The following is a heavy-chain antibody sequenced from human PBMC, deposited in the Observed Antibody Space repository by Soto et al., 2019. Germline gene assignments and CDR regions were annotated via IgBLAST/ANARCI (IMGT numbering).Heavy chain of an antibody. V-gene: IGHV4-31*03. CDR1: GGSISCGGYY. Sequence: PAETLSLTCTVSGGSISCGGYYWSWIRQHPGKGLEWIGYIYYSGSTYYNPPLKSRVTISVDTSKNQLSLKIRSVTAADTAVYYCARDLRATGKGSGYYYYYGMDVWGQGTTVTVSS. D-gene: IGHD1-1*01. CDR2: IYYSGST. CDR3: ARDLRATGKGSGYYYYYGMDV. J-gene: IGHJ6*02.